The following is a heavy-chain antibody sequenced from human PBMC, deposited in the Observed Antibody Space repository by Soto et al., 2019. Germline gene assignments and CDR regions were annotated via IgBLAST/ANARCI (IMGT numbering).Heavy chain of an antibody. CDR2: TYYRSKWYN. Sequence: SQTRSLPCAISGDSVSSNSAAWNCISQSPSRGLEWLGRTYYRSKWYNDYAVSVKSRITINPDTSKNQFSLQLNSVTPEDTAVYYCARVVGSSWYPDFDYWGQGTLVTVSS. CDR1: GDSVSSNSAA. J-gene: IGHJ4*02. CDR3: ARVVGSSWYPDFDY. V-gene: IGHV6-1*01. D-gene: IGHD6-13*01.